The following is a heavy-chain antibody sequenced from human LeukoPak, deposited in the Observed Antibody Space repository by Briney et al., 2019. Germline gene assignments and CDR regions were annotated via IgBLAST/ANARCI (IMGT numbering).Heavy chain of an antibody. CDR1: GGSISSGGYY. CDR3: ARLLGGDGYRTNWYFDL. J-gene: IGHJ2*01. D-gene: IGHD5-24*01. V-gene: IGHV4-31*03. Sequence: SETLSLNCTVSGGSISSGGYYWSWIRQHPGKGLEWIGYIYYSGSTYYNPSLKSRVTISVDTSKNQFSLKLSSVTAADTAVYYCARLLGGDGYRTNWYFDLWGRGTLVTVSS. CDR2: IYYSGST.